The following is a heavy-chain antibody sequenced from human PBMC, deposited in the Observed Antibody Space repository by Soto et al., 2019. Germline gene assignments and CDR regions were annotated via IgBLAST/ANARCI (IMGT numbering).Heavy chain of an antibody. V-gene: IGHV1-8*01. CDR1: GYTFTNYD. Sequence: QVQLVQSGAEVKKPGASVKVSCKASGYTFTNYDIHWVRQATGQGLEWMGWMNPDSGNTGQSKQFQGRVTMTRDPSISTAYMEMSSLRSEDTAVYYFARGRFRRTWFDPWGQGTLVTVSS. J-gene: IGHJ5*02. CDR3: ARGRFRRTWFDP. CDR2: MNPDSGNT. D-gene: IGHD3-16*01.